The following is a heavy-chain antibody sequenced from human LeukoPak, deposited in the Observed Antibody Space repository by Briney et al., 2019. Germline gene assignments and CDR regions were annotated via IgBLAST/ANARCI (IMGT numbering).Heavy chain of an antibody. Sequence: GGSLRLSCAASGFTFSSYEMHWVRQATGKGLEWVSGIGTAGDTYYSGSVKGRFTISREDAKNSLYLQMNSLRAEDTAVYFCARDSDRSRDDDFDIWGQGTMVTVSS. CDR2: IGTAGDT. V-gene: IGHV3-13*01. D-gene: IGHD3-22*01. CDR3: ARDSDRSRDDDFDI. CDR1: GFTFSSYE. J-gene: IGHJ3*02.